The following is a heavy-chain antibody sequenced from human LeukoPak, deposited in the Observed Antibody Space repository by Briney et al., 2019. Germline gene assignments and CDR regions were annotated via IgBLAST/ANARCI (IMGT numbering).Heavy chain of an antibody. V-gene: IGHV4-61*09. CDR2: IYKSGST. D-gene: IGHD6-19*01. CDR3: ARGGTYSSGWYPLGY. Sequence: SETLSLTCTVSGGSISSGSYYCSWIRQPAGKGLEWIGHIYKSGSTNYNPSLKSRVTISVDTSKNQFSLKLSSVTAADTAVYYCARGGTYSSGWYPLGYWGQGTLVTVSS. CDR1: GGSISSGSYY. J-gene: IGHJ4*02.